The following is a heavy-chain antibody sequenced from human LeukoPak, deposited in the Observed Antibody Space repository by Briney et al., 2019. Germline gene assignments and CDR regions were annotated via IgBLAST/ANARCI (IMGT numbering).Heavy chain of an antibody. V-gene: IGHV1-18*01. D-gene: IGHD3-3*01. CDR3: ARDDTLFGVRYFDY. CDR2: ISAYNGNT. Sequence: GASVKVCCKASGYTFTSYGISWVRQAPGQGLEWMGWISAYNGNTNYAQKLQGRVTMTTDTSTSTAYMELRSLRSDDTAVYYCARDDTLFGVRYFDYWGQGTLVTVSS. CDR1: GYTFTSYG. J-gene: IGHJ4*02.